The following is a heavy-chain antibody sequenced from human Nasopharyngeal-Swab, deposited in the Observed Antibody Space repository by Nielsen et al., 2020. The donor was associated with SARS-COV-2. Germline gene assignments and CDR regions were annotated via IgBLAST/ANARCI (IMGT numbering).Heavy chain of an antibody. CDR2: INPNSGGT. Sequence: ASVKVPCKASGYTFTGYYMHWVRQAPGQGLEWMGWINPNSGGTNYAQKFQGWVTMTRDTSISTAYMELSRLRSDDTAVYYCAIPDPGSSWHKNYYYYGMDVWGQGTTVTVSS. D-gene: IGHD6-13*01. CDR3: AIPDPGSSWHKNYYYYGMDV. CDR1: GYTFTGYY. J-gene: IGHJ6*02. V-gene: IGHV1-2*04.